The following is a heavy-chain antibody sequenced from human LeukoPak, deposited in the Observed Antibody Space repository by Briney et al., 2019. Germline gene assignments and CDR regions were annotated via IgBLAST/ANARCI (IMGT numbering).Heavy chain of an antibody. V-gene: IGHV3-7*01. CDR3: ARIKAQYYSDTSGYYIDY. J-gene: IGHJ4*02. CDR1: GFTFSSYW. Sequence: GGSLRLSCAESGFTFSSYWMTWVRQAPGKGLEWVANIKQDANEKYYVDSVKGRFTISRDNSKNSLYLQMNSLRAEDTAVYYCARIKAQYYSDTSGYYIDYWGQGTLVTVSS. D-gene: IGHD3-22*01. CDR2: IKQDANEK.